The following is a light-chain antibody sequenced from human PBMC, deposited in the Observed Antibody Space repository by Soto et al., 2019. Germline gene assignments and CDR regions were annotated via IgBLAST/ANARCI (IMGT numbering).Light chain of an antibody. J-gene: IGLJ1*01. Sequence: QSALTQPASVSGSPGQSITISCTGTSSDVGGYNYVPWYQQHPGKAPKLMIYDVSNRPSGVSNRFSGSKSGNTASLTISGLQAEDEADYCCSSYTSSTTLYVFGTGTKVTVL. CDR1: SSDVGGYNY. CDR3: SSYTSSTTLYV. V-gene: IGLV2-14*01. CDR2: DVS.